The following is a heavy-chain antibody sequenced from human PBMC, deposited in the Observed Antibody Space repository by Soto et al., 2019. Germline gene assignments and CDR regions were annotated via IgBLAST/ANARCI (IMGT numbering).Heavy chain of an antibody. V-gene: IGHV1-18*01. D-gene: IGHD6-13*01. J-gene: IGHJ4*02. CDR2: ISGYNSIT. CDR1: GYTFSSYG. Sequence: QVQLVQSGAEVKKPGASVKVSCEASGYTFSSYGISWVRQAPGQGFEWMGWISGYNSITRYAQKFQGRVTMTTDTSTSTAYMELRSLRSDDTAVYYCARAFRSTDYWRQGTLVTVSS. CDR3: ARAFRSTDY.